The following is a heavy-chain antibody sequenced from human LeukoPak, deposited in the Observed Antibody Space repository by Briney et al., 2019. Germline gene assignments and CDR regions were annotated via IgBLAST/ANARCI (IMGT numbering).Heavy chain of an antibody. V-gene: IGHV3-30*04. Sequence: GGSLRLSFPASGFTFSSYAMHWVRQAPGKGLEWVAVISYDGSNKYYADSVKGRFTISRDNSKNTLYLQMNSLRAEDTAVYYCAKATDYSNYYYYYYMDVWGKGTTVTVSS. CDR1: GFTFSSYA. CDR3: AKATDYSNYYYYYYMDV. D-gene: IGHD4-11*01. J-gene: IGHJ6*03. CDR2: ISYDGSNK.